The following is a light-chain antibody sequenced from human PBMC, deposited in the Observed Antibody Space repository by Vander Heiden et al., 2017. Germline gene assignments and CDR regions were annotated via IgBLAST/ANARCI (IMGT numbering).Light chain of an antibody. CDR3: QSYDSSLSGFVV. Sequence: QAVLTQPPSGSGAPGQRVTITCTGTSTNIEAGYDVHWYQQLPGTAPNLLIYGNSNRPSGVPDRFSGSKSGTSASLAITGLQAEDEADYYCQSYDSSLSGFVVFGGGTKLTVL. CDR2: GNS. CDR1: STNIEAGYD. V-gene: IGLV1-40*01. J-gene: IGLJ2*01.